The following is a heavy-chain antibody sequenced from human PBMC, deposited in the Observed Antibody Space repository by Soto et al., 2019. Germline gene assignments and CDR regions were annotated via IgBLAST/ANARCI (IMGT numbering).Heavy chain of an antibody. V-gene: IGHV3-23*01. Sequence: PGGSLRLCCAVSGFTFSNYAMSWVRQAPGKGLEWVSAIVGGGAKTYYADSVKGRFTISRDNSKNTLYLQMNSLRADDTAIYYCAKEAALVGTGYFDYWGQGTLVTVSS. CDR3: AKEAALVGTGYFDY. J-gene: IGHJ4*02. CDR2: IVGGGAKT. D-gene: IGHD6-19*01. CDR1: GFTFSNYA.